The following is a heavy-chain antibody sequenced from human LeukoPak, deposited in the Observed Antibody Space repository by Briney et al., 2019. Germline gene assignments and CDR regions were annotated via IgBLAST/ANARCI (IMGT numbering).Heavy chain of an antibody. CDR2: ISSSSSYI. Sequence: GGSLRLSCAASGFTFSSYSMNWVRQAPGKGLEWVSSISSSSSYIYYADSVKGRFTISRDNAKNSLYLQMNSLRAEDTAVYYCARVQVGGVAKDCWGQGTLVTVSS. J-gene: IGHJ4*02. CDR3: ARVQVGGVAKDC. V-gene: IGHV3-21*01. D-gene: IGHD3-3*01. CDR1: GFTFSSYS.